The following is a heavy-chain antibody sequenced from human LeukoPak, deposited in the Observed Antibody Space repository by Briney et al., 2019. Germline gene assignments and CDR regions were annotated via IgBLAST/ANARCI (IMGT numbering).Heavy chain of an antibody. Sequence: PSETLSLTCAVCGGSFSGYYWSWIRQPPGKGLEWIGEINHSGSTNYNPSLKSRVTISVDTSKNQFSLKLSSVTAADTAVYYCAREALAARIRAFDIWGQGTMVTVSS. J-gene: IGHJ3*02. V-gene: IGHV4-34*01. D-gene: IGHD6-6*01. CDR3: AREALAARIRAFDI. CDR2: INHSGST. CDR1: GGSFSGYY.